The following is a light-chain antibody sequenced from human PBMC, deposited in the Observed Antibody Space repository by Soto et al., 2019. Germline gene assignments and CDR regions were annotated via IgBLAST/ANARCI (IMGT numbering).Light chain of an antibody. V-gene: IGKV1-5*03. CDR1: QSIRYW. Sequence: DIQMTQSPSTLSATVGDRATITCRASQSIRYWLAWLQQKPGKARRLLIYEASRLESWVPSRISGSGSGTEFTLTISSLQPDDFATYYCQQYTSYPWTFGQGTKVDI. CDR3: QQYTSYPWT. CDR2: EAS. J-gene: IGKJ1*01.